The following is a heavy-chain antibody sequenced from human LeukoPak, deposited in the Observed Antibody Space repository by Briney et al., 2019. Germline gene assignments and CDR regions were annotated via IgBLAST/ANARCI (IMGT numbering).Heavy chain of an antibody. J-gene: IGHJ5*02. V-gene: IGHV4-39*01. D-gene: IGHD6-13*01. Sequence: ESSETLSLTCTVSGGSISSSSYYWGWIRQPPGKGLEWIGSIYYSGSTYYNPSLKSRVTISVDTSKNQFSLKLSSVTAADTAVYYCARAHHSSSWFDPWGQGTLVTVSS. CDR3: ARAHHSSSWFDP. CDR1: GGSISSSSYY. CDR2: IYYSGST.